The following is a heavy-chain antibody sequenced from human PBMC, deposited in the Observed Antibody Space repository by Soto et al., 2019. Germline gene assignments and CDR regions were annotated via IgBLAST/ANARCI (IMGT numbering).Heavy chain of an antibody. J-gene: IGHJ4*02. CDR3: ARLQSRHWVHY. D-gene: IGHD3-16*01. CDR1: GSSISSSGYY. CDR2: MYYNVRT. Sequence: SETLSLTCIVSGSSISSSGYYWGWIRQPPGKGLEWIASMYYNVRTYYNPSLKSQVNISVDTSATQYPLKPSPVTAADTDVYDCARLQSRHWVHYWGQGTLVTVSS. V-gene: IGHV4-39*01.